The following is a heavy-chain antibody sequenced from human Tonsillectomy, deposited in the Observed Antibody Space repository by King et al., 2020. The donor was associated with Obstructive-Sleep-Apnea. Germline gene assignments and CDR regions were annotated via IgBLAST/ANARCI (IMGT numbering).Heavy chain of an antibody. D-gene: IGHD1-14*01. CDR3: AGNQLRNTYYGLDV. CDR1: GYSFSNYW. V-gene: IGHV5-51*01. CDR2: IYPGDSDT. J-gene: IGHJ6*02. Sequence: VQLVESGAEVKKPGESLKISCKGSGYSFSNYWITWVRQMPGKGLEWMGIIYPGDSDTKYSPSFQGQVTISADKSISTAYLQWTSLKASDTAIYYCAGNQLRNTYYGLDVWGQGTTVTVSS.